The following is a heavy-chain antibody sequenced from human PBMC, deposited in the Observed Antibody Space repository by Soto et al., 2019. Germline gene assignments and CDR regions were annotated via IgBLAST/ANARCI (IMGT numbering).Heavy chain of an antibody. V-gene: IGHV3-23*01. CDR1: GFTFAGYT. CDR3: AKDRLAGNFDY. Sequence: EVQLLESGGGLVQPGGSLRLSCVASGFTFAGYTMSWVRQAPGKGLEWVSTIGNNAVNTVYADSVKGRFTISRDNSQNTLFLQMNSQRAEDTAIYYCAKDRLAGNFDYWGQGTQVTVSS. CDR2: IGNNAVNT. J-gene: IGHJ4*02.